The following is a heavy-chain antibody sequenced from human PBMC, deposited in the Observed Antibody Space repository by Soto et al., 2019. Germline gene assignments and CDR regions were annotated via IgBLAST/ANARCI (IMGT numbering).Heavy chain of an antibody. CDR1: GYAFTSYG. D-gene: IGHD2-15*01. CDR2: ISAYNGNT. V-gene: IGHV1-18*01. Sequence: GASVKVSCKASGYAFTSYGISWVRQAPGQGLEWMGWISAYNGNTNYAQKLQGRVTMTTDTSTSTAYMELRSLRSDDTAVYYCARDRYCSGGSCSHFDYWGQGTLVTVSS. CDR3: ARDRYCSGGSCSHFDY. J-gene: IGHJ4*02.